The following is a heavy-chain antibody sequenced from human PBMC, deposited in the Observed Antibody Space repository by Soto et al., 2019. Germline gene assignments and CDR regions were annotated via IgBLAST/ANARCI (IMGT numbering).Heavy chain of an antibody. CDR3: AKRRGAGGHFDY. Sequence: GGSLRLTCAASGFTFSSYAMGWVRQGPGKGLEWVAVVSIGGSTHYADSVRGRFTISRDNSKNTLSLQMNSLTAEDTAVYFCAKRRGAGGHFDYWGQGALVTVSS. D-gene: IGHD2-15*01. CDR2: VSIGGST. V-gene: IGHV3-23*01. CDR1: GFTFSSYA. J-gene: IGHJ4*02.